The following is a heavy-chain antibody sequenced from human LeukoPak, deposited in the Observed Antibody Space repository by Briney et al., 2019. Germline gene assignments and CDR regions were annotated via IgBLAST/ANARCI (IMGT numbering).Heavy chain of an antibody. D-gene: IGHD3-16*01. J-gene: IGHJ3*02. CDR2: ISWDSKNI. CDR3: CRGSGAYTQPFDI. Sequence: GRSLRLSCTASGFSFHDYAIHWVRQAPGRGLEWVSGISWDSKNIAYADAVKGRFTISRDNAKNSLYLQMNSLRTEDTALYYCCRGSGAYTQPFDIWGQGTMVTVSS. CDR1: GFSFHDYA. V-gene: IGHV3-9*01.